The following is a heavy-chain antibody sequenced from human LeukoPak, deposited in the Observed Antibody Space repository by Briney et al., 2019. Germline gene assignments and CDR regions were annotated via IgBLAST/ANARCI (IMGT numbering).Heavy chain of an antibody. CDR1: GFTFSNYA. V-gene: IGHV3-23*01. Sequence: GGSLRLSCAASGFTFSNYAMSWVRQAPGKGLEWVSAISGGGGTTYYTDSVKGRFTISRDNSKNTLYLQMNSLRAEDTAVYYCAREGPSGRIAAANLEYFQHWGQGTLVTVSS. J-gene: IGHJ1*01. CDR3: AREGPSGRIAAANLEYFQH. CDR2: ISGGGGTT. D-gene: IGHD6-13*01.